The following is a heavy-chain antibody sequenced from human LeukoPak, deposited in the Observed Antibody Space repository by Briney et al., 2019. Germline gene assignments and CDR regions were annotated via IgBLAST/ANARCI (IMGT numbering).Heavy chain of an antibody. CDR2: IRYDGSNK. CDR3: AKGPGVVIYGSYYFDY. Sequence: QAGGSLRLSCAASGFTFSSYGMHWVRQAPGKGLEWVAFIRYDGSNKYYADSVKGRFTISRDNSKNTLYLQMNSLRAEDTAVYYCAKGPGVVIYGSYYFDYWGQGTLVTVSS. CDR1: GFTFSSYG. J-gene: IGHJ4*02. D-gene: IGHD3-3*01. V-gene: IGHV3-30*02.